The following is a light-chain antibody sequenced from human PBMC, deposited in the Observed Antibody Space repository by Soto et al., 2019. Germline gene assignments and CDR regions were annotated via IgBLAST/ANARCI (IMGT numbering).Light chain of an antibody. CDR1: QSVSSD. CDR3: QQYHDWPPIT. Sequence: EIVMTQSPATLSVSPGEGVTLSCRASQSVSSDLAWYQQKPGQSPRLLMYGASTRATDIPARFSGGGSGTEFTLPISSLQSEDVAIYYCQQYHDWPPITFGPGTKVDIK. CDR2: GAS. V-gene: IGKV3-15*01. J-gene: IGKJ3*01.